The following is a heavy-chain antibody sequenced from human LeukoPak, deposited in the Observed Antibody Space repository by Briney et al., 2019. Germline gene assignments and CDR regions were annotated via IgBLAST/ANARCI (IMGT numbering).Heavy chain of an antibody. J-gene: IGHJ4*02. Sequence: SETLSLTCTVSGGSISSGSYYWSWIRQPAGKGLEWIARIYTSGSTNYNPSLKSRVTISVDTSKNQFSLKLSSVTAADTAVYYCARTPAYGDSSGYYYDYWGQGTLVTVSS. CDR1: GGSISSGSYY. CDR3: ARTPAYGDSSGYYYDY. CDR2: IYTSGST. D-gene: IGHD3-22*01. V-gene: IGHV4-61*02.